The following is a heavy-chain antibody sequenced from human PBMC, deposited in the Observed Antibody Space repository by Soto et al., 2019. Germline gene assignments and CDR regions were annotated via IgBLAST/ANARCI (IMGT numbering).Heavy chain of an antibody. Sequence: GGSLRLSCAASGFTFSGFGMHWVRQAPGKGLEWVATISYDGSNDFYEESVKGRFTIPRDNSKNTLWLQMNSLRPEDTAVYYCAKDLYDTSGFYPYFDSWGQGTLVTVSS. CDR3: AKDLYDTSGFYPYFDS. V-gene: IGHV3-30*18. CDR1: GFTFSGFG. J-gene: IGHJ4*02. CDR2: ISYDGSND. D-gene: IGHD3-22*01.